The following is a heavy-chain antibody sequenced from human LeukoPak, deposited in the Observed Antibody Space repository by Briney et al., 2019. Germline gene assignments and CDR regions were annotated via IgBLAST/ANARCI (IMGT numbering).Heavy chain of an antibody. CDR2: INPNSGGT. V-gene: IGHV1-2*02. J-gene: IGHJ3*02. D-gene: IGHD1-1*01. CDR3: ARHTTGYNSPRDSFNI. Sequence: ASVKVSCKASGYTFTGYYMHWVRQAPGQGLKWMGWINPNSGGTNYAQKFQGRVTMTRDTSISTAYMELSRLRSDDTAVYYCARHTTGYNSPRDSFNIWGQGTMVTVSS. CDR1: GYTFTGYY.